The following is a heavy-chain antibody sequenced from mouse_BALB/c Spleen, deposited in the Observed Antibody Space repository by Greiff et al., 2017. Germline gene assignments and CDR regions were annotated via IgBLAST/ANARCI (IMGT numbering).Heavy chain of an antibody. CDR3: AREEGYDAAWFAY. Sequence: EVQLQESGPELVKPGASVTISCKASGYSFTGYFMNWVMQSHGKSLEWSGRINPYNGDTFYNQKFKGKATLTVDKSSSTAHMELRSLASEDSAVYYCAREEGYDAAWFAYWGQGTLVTVSA. CDR1: GYSFTGYF. V-gene: IGHV1-20*02. J-gene: IGHJ3*01. CDR2: INPYNGDT. D-gene: IGHD2-2*01.